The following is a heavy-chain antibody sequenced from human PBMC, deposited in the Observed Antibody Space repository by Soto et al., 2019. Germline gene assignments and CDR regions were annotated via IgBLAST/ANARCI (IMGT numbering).Heavy chain of an antibody. J-gene: IGHJ4*02. CDR1: GYTFIYFW. V-gene: IGHV5-51*01. CDR2: TYPGASDI. CDR3: ARQGTSRGSDYAAFDF. D-gene: IGHD3-10*01. Sequence: PGESLKISCQASGYTFIYFWVAWVRQVPGKGLEWMGVTYPGASDIRYSPSFEGHVTISADKSTNTAYLQWSSLEAADTAIYYCARQGTSRGSDYAAFDFWGPGTLVTVSS.